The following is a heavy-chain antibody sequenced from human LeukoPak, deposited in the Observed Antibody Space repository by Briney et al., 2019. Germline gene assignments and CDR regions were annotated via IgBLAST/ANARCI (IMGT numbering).Heavy chain of an antibody. J-gene: IGHJ4*02. D-gene: IGHD3-3*01. CDR3: ASVYYDPPHYFDY. Sequence: SETLSLTCTVSGGSISSGGYYWGWIRQHPGKGLEWIGYIYYSGSTYYNPSLKSRVTISVDTSKNQFSLKLSSVTAADTAVCYCASVYYDPPHYFDYWGQGTLVTVSS. V-gene: IGHV4-31*03. CDR2: IYYSGST. CDR1: GGSISSGGYY.